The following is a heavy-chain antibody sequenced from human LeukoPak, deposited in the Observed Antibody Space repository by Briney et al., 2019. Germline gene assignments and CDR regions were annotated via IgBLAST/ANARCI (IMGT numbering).Heavy chain of an antibody. Sequence: GGSLRLSCAASGFTFDDYAMHWVRQAPGKGLEGVSGISWNSGSIGYADSVKGRFTISRDNAKNSLYLQMNSLRAEDTALYYCAKGVAVAVESAFDIWGQGTMVTVSS. CDR3: AKGVAVAVESAFDI. V-gene: IGHV3-9*01. J-gene: IGHJ3*02. CDR2: ISWNSGSI. D-gene: IGHD6-19*01. CDR1: GFTFDDYA.